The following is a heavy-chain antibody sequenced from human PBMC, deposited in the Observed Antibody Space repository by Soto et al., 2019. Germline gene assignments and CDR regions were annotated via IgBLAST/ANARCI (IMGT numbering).Heavy chain of an antibody. V-gene: IGHV3-23*01. D-gene: IGHD3-10*01. Sequence: GGSLRLSCAASGFTFSSYALGGVRQAPGRGLECVSAISGSGVSTFYADSVKGRFTISRDTSKNTLYLQMNTLTAEDTAVYYCAKDHRIWGRLVEYMDVWGQGTTVTVSS. CDR3: AKDHRIWGRLVEYMDV. CDR2: ISGSGVST. J-gene: IGHJ6*02. CDR1: GFTFSSYA.